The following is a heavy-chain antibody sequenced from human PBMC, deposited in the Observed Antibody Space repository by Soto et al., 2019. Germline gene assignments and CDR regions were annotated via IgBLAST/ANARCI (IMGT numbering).Heavy chain of an antibody. J-gene: IGHJ4*02. V-gene: IGHV5-51*01. CDR3: ASSALVTSTMNYFAL. CDR2: IYPDDSDT. Sequence: ESLKISCQASGYSFSNFCIAWLRQMPGEGLEWRGIIYPDDSDTRYSPSFLGQVTISADKSIKTTYPQWSSLKASDTAIYFCASSALVTSTMNYFALWGQGTIVTLSS. D-gene: IGHD1-26*01. CDR1: GYSFSNFC.